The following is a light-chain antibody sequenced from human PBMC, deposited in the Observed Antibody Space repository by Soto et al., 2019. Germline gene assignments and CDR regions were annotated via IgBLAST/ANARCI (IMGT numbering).Light chain of an antibody. J-gene: IGKJ2*01. CDR2: AAS. CDR1: QSISTY. CDR3: QQSYTTPYT. V-gene: IGKV1-39*01. Sequence: DIQMTQSPSSLSASVGDRVTITCRASQSISTYLNWYQQKPGKAPRLLIYAASSLQSGVPSRLNGSGSGTDFTLTISSLQPEDFATYYCQQSYTTPYTFGQGAKLEIK.